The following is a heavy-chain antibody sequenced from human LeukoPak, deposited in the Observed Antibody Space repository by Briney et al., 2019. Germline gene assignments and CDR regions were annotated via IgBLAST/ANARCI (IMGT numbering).Heavy chain of an antibody. J-gene: IGHJ5*02. CDR1: GGSISRYY. Sequence: SETLSLTCTVSGGSISRYYWSWIREPPGTGLKWMGYIYYSGSTNYNPSLKSRVTISVDKSKNQFSLKLSSVTAADTAVYYCARDEGMGADNWFDPWGQGTLVTVSS. CDR3: ARDEGMGADNWFDP. D-gene: IGHD4/OR15-4a*01. V-gene: IGHV4-59*01. CDR2: IYYSGST.